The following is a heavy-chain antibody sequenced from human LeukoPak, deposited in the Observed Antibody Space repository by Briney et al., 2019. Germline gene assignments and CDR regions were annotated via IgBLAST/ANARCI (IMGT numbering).Heavy chain of an antibody. J-gene: IGHJ3*02. CDR1: GYTLTELS. CDR2: FDPEDGET. V-gene: IGHV1-24*01. CDR3: AICRDLRWCDAFDI. Sequence: ASVKVSCKVSGYTLTELSMHWVRQAPGKGLEWMGGFDPEDGETIYAQKFQGRVTMTEDTSTDTAYMELSSLRSEDAAVYYCAICRDLRWCDAFDIWGQGTMVTVSS. D-gene: IGHD4-23*01.